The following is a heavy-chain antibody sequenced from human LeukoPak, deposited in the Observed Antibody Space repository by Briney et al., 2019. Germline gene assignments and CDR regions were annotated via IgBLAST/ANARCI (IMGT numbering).Heavy chain of an antibody. J-gene: IGHJ6*03. D-gene: IGHD2-2*01. Sequence: GSLRLSCAASGFSFSAFWMTWVRQPPGKGLEWIGEINYSGSTNYNPSLKSRVTISVDTSKNQFSLKLSSVTAADTAVYYCARLVVVPAQIMRYYYNYYMDVWGKGITVSVSS. CDR2: INYSGST. CDR3: ARLVVVPAQIMRYYYNYYMDV. V-gene: IGHV4-34*01. CDR1: GFSFSAFW.